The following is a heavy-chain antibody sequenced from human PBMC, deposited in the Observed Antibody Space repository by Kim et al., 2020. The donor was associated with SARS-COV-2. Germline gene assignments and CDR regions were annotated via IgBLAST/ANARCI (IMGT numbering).Heavy chain of an antibody. CDR2: FSYSGAS. Sequence: SDTLSLTCTVSGDSIRSSSFYWGWIRQPPGKGLECIGSFSYSGASDYSPSLNSRVTISTDTSREQLSLKLTSFTAADTAVYFCARDPNHRRAFDLWGQGTLVTVSS. CDR3: ARDPNHRRAFDL. V-gene: IGHV4-39*07. CDR1: GDSIRSSSFY. J-gene: IGHJ3*01. D-gene: IGHD7-27*01.